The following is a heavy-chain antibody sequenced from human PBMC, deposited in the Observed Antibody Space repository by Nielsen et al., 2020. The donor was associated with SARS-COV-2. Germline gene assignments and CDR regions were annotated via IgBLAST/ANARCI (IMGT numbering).Heavy chain of an antibody. Sequence: GESLKISCSAPGFTFSSTWMDWVRQAPGQGLVRVSRINPSGSGTAYADSVKGRFAVSRDNGENTVVLQIHSLRVEDTAVYYCAGRADFWSGTQKYYMDVWGKGTTVTVSS. CDR1: GFTFSSTW. CDR3: AGRADFWSGTQKYYMDV. D-gene: IGHD3-3*01. CDR2: INPSGSGT. V-gene: IGHV3-74*01. J-gene: IGHJ6*04.